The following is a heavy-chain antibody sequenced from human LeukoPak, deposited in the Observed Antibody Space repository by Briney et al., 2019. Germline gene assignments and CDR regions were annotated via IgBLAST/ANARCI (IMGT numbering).Heavy chain of an antibody. V-gene: IGHV3-53*01. D-gene: IGHD3-10*01. CDR1: GFTVSSNF. CDR3: ARGPRGPARLDY. J-gene: IGHJ4*02. CDR2: IYTAGTT. Sequence: GGSLRLSCAGSGFTVSSNFMSWVRQAPGKGLEWVSVIYTAGTTYYADSVKGRFTISIDNSKNTLYLQMNSLRAEDTAVYYCARGPRGPARLDYWGQGTLVTVSS.